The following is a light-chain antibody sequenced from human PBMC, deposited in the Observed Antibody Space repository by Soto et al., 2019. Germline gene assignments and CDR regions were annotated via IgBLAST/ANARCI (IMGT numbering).Light chain of an antibody. CDR1: SSDVGAYNH. Sequence: QSVLTQPPSASGSPGQSVTISCTGTSSDVGAYNHVSWYQQNPGKAPKLMIYEVSKRPSGVPDRFSGSKSGDTASLTVSGIQDEDDADYYCSSYAGSNHVVFGGGTKVTVL. V-gene: IGLV2-8*01. J-gene: IGLJ2*01. CDR2: EVS. CDR3: SSYAGSNHVV.